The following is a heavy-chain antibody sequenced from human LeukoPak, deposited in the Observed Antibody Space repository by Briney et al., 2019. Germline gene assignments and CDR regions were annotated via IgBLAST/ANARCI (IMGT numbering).Heavy chain of an antibody. V-gene: IGHV3-15*01. CDR1: GFTFNNAW. Sequence: GGSLRLSCAASGFTFNNAWMGWVRQAPGKGLEWVGHVKSKTDGGTTDYATPVKGRFSISRDDSKNTLFLQMNSLKTEDTAVYYCTTGTWIQLWLADYWGQGTLVTVSS. CDR3: TTGTWIQLWLADY. J-gene: IGHJ4*02. D-gene: IGHD5-18*01. CDR2: VKSKTDGGTT.